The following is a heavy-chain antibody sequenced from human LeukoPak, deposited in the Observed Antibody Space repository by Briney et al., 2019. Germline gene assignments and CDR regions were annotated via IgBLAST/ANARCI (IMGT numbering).Heavy chain of an antibody. V-gene: IGHV3-7*03. CDR2: INPSESVK. J-gene: IGHJ6*02. CDR3: ARGGGLDV. Sequence: GGSLRLSCAASGFTFSSYSMNWARQAPGKGLEWVASINPSESVKYYVNSVKGRFTISRDNAKNSLYLQMSNLRAEDTAIYFCARGGGLDVWGQGATATVSS. CDR1: GFTFSSYS. D-gene: IGHD3-16*01.